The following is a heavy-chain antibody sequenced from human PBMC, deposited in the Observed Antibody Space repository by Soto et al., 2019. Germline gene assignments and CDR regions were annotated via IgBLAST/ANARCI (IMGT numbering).Heavy chain of an antibody. CDR1: GGSFSGYY. Sequence: ETLSLTCAVYGGSFSGYYWSWIRQPPGKGLEWIGEINHSGSTNYNPSLKSRVTISVDTSKNQFSLKLSSVTAADTAVYYCARIYYDSVFDYWGQGTLVTVSS. D-gene: IGHD3-22*01. J-gene: IGHJ4*02. V-gene: IGHV4-34*01. CDR2: INHSGST. CDR3: ARIYYDSVFDY.